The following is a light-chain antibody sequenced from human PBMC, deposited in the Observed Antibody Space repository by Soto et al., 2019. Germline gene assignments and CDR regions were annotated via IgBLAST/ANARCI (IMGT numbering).Light chain of an antibody. CDR1: SSNIGAGYD. Sequence: QAVVTQPPSVSGAPGQRVTISCTGSSSNIGAGYDVHWYQQLPGTAPKLIIYDNRNRPSGVPDRISGSKSGTSASLAITGLQAEDEADYYCQSYDSSLSVYVFGTGTKVTVL. CDR3: QSYDSSLSVYV. J-gene: IGLJ1*01. V-gene: IGLV1-40*01. CDR2: DNR.